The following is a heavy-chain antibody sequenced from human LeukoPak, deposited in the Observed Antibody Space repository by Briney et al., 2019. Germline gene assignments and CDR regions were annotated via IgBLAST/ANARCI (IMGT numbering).Heavy chain of an antibody. Sequence: PGGSLRLSCAASGFTFSSYAMHWVRQTPGTGLEWVAVISSDGSNKYYADSVKGRFTISRDNSKNTLYLQMNSLRAEDTAVYYCARDVQPERAFDYWGQGTLVTVSS. CDR1: GFTFSSYA. CDR3: ARDVQPERAFDY. V-gene: IGHV3-30-3*01. D-gene: IGHD1-1*01. J-gene: IGHJ4*02. CDR2: ISSDGSNK.